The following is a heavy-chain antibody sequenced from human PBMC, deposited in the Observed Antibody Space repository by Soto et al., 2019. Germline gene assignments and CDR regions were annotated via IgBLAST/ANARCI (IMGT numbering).Heavy chain of an antibody. Sequence: SETLSLTCTVSGGSISSSSYYWGWIRQPPGKGLEWIGSIYYSGSTYYNPSLKSRVTISVDTSKNQFSLKLSSVTAADTAVYYCARDVAAAGRRSDYWGQGTLVTVSS. CDR1: GGSISSSSYY. D-gene: IGHD6-13*01. CDR2: IYYSGST. V-gene: IGHV4-39*07. CDR3: ARDVAAAGRRSDY. J-gene: IGHJ4*02.